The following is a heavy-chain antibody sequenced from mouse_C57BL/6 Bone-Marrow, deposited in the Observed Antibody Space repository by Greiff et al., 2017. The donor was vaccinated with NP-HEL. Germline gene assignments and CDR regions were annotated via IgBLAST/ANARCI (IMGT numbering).Heavy chain of an antibody. Sequence: QVQLQQSGAELVKPGDSVKMSCTASGYTFTTYPIEWMKQNHGTSLEWIGNFHPYNDDTKYNEKFKGKAPLTVEKSSSTVYLELSRLTADDSAVYYCARRAYGAWFAYWGQGTLVTVSS. CDR2: FHPYNDDT. CDR3: ARRAYGAWFAY. V-gene: IGHV1-47*01. CDR1: GYTFTTYP. J-gene: IGHJ3*01. D-gene: IGHD1-1*01.